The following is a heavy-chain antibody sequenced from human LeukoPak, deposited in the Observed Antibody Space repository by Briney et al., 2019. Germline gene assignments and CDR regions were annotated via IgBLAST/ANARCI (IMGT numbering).Heavy chain of an antibody. J-gene: IGHJ4*02. CDR1: GFTFSSYG. CDR2: ISYDGSNK. V-gene: IGHV3-30*03. D-gene: IGHD2-2*01. CDR3: AREIKPAAI. Sequence: GGSLRLSCAASGFTFSSYGMHWVRQAPGKGLEWVAVISYDGSNKYYADSVKGRFTISRDNSKNTLYLQMNSPRAEDTAVYYCAREIKPAAIWGQGTLVTVSS.